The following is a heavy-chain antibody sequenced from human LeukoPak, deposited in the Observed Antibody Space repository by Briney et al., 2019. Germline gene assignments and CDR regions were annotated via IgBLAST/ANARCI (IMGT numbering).Heavy chain of an antibody. Sequence: PGGSLRLSCAASGFTVSKNYMTWVRQAPGKGLDWVSAIYSGGYTYYADSVRGRFTISRDTSKNTLYLQMNSLRAEDTAVYYCARARDGYNSGFDSWAQGTLVTVSS. V-gene: IGHV3-53*01. CDR3: ARARDGYNSGFDS. J-gene: IGHJ4*02. CDR1: GFTVSKNY. D-gene: IGHD5-24*01. CDR2: IYSGGYT.